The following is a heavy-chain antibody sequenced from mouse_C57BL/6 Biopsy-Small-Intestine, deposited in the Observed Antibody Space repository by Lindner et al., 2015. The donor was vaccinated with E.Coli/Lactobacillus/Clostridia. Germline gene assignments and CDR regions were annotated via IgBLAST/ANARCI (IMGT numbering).Heavy chain of an antibody. D-gene: IGHD6-1*01. V-gene: IGHV1-14*01. CDR2: INPGNGDT. Sequence: SVKVSCKPSGYTFTSYTIHWVRQAPGQSPEWMGWINPGNGDTRYSQKFQGRVTITRDTSASTAYMDFSRLSSEDTAVYYCAAQQWPGSFDLWGQGTMVTVSS. CDR3: AAQQWPGSFDL. J-gene: IGHJ3*01. CDR1: GYTFTSYT.